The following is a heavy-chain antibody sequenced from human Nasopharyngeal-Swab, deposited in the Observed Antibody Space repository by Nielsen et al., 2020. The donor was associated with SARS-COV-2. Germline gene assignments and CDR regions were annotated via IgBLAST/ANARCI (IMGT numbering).Heavy chain of an antibody. CDR3: ARGLFLYYYGSGSGGSYDY. CDR1: GGSFSGYY. V-gene: IGHV4-34*01. Sequence: SDTLSLTCAVYGGSFSGYYWSWIRQPPGKGLEWIGEINHSGSTNYNPSLKSRVTISVDTSKNQFSLKLSSVTAADTAVYYCARGLFLYYYGSGSGGSYDYWGQGTLVTVSS. D-gene: IGHD3-10*01. CDR2: INHSGST. J-gene: IGHJ4*02.